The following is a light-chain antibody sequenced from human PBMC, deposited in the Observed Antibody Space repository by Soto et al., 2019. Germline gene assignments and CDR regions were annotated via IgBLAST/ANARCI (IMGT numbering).Light chain of an antibody. CDR3: QQQGT. J-gene: IGKJ2*01. CDR2: AAS. V-gene: IGKV3-20*01. Sequence: EIVLTQSPGTLSLSPGERATLSCRASEFLSSSYLVWYQQKPDQAPRLLIYAASRRATGIPDRFTGSGSATEYTLTLNTLEPDDFAVYYCQQQGTFGQGTKLEIK. CDR1: EFLSSSY.